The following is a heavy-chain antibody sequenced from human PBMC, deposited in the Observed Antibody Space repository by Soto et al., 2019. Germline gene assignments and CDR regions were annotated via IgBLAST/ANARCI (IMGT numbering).Heavy chain of an antibody. J-gene: IGHJ6*03. CDR3: ARVGSTTPIYYNYYMDV. CDR1: GFTFSSYS. Sequence: EVQLVESGGGLVQPGGSLRLSCAASGFTFSSYSMNWVRQAPGKGLEWVSYISSSSSTIYYADSVKGRFTISRDNAKNSLYLQMNSLRAEDTAVYYCARVGSTTPIYYNYYMDVWGKGTTVTVSS. CDR2: ISSSSSTI. D-gene: IGHD4-17*01. V-gene: IGHV3-48*01.